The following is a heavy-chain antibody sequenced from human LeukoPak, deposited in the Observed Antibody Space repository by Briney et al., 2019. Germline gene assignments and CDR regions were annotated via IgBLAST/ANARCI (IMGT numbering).Heavy chain of an antibody. V-gene: IGHV3-15*01. CDR3: TTSPHYGSGSPFDY. CDR1: GFTFSNAW. CDR2: IKSKTDGGTT. D-gene: IGHD3-10*01. J-gene: IGHJ4*02. Sequence: GGSLRPSCAASGFTFSNAWMSWVRQAPGKGLEWVGRIKSKTDGGTTDYAAPVKGRITSSRDDSKNTLYLPMNSLKTEDTVVYYCTTSPHYGSGSPFDYWGQGTLVTVSS.